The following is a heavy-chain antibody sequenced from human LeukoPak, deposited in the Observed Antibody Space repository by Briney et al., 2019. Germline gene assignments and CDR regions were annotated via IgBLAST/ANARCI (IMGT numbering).Heavy chain of an antibody. V-gene: IGHV4-38-2*02. CDR2: IYHSGIT. D-gene: IGHD3-9*01. CDR1: GYSIRSGFY. CDR3: ARAVGYFDWLPLFDY. J-gene: IGHJ4*02. Sequence: SETLSLTCTVSGYSIRSGFYWGWIRQPPGKGLEWIGNIYHSGITYYTPSLKSRVTVSVDTSKNQFYLKVSSVTAADTAVYYCARAVGYFDWLPLFDYWGQGTLVTVSS.